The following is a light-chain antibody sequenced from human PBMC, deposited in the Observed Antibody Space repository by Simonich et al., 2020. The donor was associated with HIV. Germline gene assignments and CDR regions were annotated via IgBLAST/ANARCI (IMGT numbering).Light chain of an antibody. Sequence: QTVVTQEPSLTVSPGWTVTLTCASSTGAVTSGYYPNWFQQKPGQAPRALISSTSNKHSWTPARFSGSLLGGKAALTLSGVQPEDEAEYYCLLYYGGAWVFGGGTKLTVL. CDR3: LLYYGGAWV. V-gene: IGLV7-43*01. CDR1: TGAVTSGYY. CDR2: STS. J-gene: IGLJ3*02.